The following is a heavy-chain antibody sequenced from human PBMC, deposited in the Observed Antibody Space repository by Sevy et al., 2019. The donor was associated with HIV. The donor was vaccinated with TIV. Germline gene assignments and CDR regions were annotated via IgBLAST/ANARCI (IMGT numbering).Heavy chain of an antibody. D-gene: IGHD3-10*01. J-gene: IGHJ4*02. V-gene: IGHV1-8*01. CDR2: MNPNSGET. CDR3: ARDEQRPYYYGSGNMGH. Sequence: ASVKVSCKASGYTFTNYEIKWVRQATGQGLEWMGRMNPNSGETGYAPQFHGRVTMTRNTSLKIAYMELSSLTSDDTAVYYCARDEQRPYYYGSGNMGHWGQGTLVTVSS. CDR1: GYTFTNYE.